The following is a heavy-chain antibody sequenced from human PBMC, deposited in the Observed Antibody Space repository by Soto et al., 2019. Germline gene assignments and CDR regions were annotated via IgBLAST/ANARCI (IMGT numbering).Heavy chain of an antibody. Sequence: SETLSLTCSVYGGSFSGYYWSWIRQPPGKGLEWIGEINHSGSTNYNPSLKSRVTISVDTSKNQFSLKLSSVTAADTAVYYCARTRSFPFHDFWSGYYVAAFFDYWGQGTPVTVSS. CDR2: INHSGST. J-gene: IGHJ4*02. V-gene: IGHV4-34*01. CDR3: ARTRSFPFHDFWSGYYVAAFFDY. CDR1: GGSFSGYY. D-gene: IGHD3-3*01.